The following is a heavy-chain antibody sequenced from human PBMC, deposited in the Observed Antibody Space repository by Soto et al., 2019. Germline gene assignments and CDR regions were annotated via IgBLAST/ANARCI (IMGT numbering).Heavy chain of an antibody. J-gene: IGHJ6*02. V-gene: IGHV3-73*01. CDR2: IRSKANSYAT. CDR3: TTDSSSFDGMDV. CDR1: GFTFSGSA. D-gene: IGHD6-13*01. Sequence: GGSLRLSCAASGFTFSGSAMHWVRQASGKGLEWVGRIRSKANSYATAYAASVKGRFTISRGDSKNTAYLQMNSLKTEDTAVYYCTTDSSSFDGMDVWGQGTTVTVSS.